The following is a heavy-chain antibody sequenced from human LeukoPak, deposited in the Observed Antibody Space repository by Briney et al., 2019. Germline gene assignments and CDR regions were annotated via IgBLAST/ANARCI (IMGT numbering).Heavy chain of an antibody. CDR2: IYPNTGGT. CDR1: GYSFTGYY. V-gene: IGHV1-2*02. Sequence: ASVKVSCKASGYSFTGYYIHWVRQAPGQGLEWIGWIYPNTGGTNYPQQFEGRITMTRDTSISTAYMELTRLRFDDTAVYYCATGINYNSGWYGSFDSWGQGSLVTVSS. J-gene: IGHJ4*02. CDR3: ATGINYNSGWYGSFDS. D-gene: IGHD6-19*01.